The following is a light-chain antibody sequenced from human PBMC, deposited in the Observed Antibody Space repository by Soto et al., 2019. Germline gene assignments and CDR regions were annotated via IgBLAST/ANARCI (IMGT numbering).Light chain of an antibody. J-gene: IGKJ2*01. CDR3: QQYDNSLYT. Sequence: EIVLTQSTGTLSLSPGERATLSCRASQSVSSSYLAWDQQKPGQPPRLLIYAASSRATGIPDRFSGSGSGTDFTHTISRLEPEDFAVYYCQQYDNSLYTFGQGTKLEIK. CDR1: QSVSSSY. V-gene: IGKV3-20*01. CDR2: AAS.